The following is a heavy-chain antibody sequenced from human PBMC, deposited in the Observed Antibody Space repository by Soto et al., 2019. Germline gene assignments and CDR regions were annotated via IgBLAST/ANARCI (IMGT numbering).Heavy chain of an antibody. CDR3: ARDKRSITIFGVVIPWFDP. V-gene: IGHV4-31*03. CDR1: GGSISSGGYY. J-gene: IGHJ5*02. D-gene: IGHD3-3*01. Sequence: QVQLQESGPGLVKPSQTLSLTCTVSGGSISSGGYYWSWIRQHPGKGLEWIGYIYYSGSTYYNPSPQNRVTISVDTSKNLFSLKLSSVTAADTAVYYCARDKRSITIFGVVIPWFDPWGQGTLVTVSS. CDR2: IYYSGST.